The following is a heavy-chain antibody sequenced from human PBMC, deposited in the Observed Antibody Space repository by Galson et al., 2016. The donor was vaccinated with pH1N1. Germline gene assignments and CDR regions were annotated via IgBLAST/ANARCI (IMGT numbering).Heavy chain of an antibody. J-gene: IGHJ4*02. Sequence: CAISGDSVSSNSAAWNWIRQSPSRGLEWLGRTYYRSKWYNDYAVSVKSRITINPDTSKNQFPLQLNSVTPEDTAVYYCERDGIAAAGIWREQYYFDYWGQGTLVTVSS. CDR2: TYYRSKWYN. CDR1: GDSVSSNSAA. CDR3: ERDGIAAAGIWREQYYFDY. V-gene: IGHV6-1*01. D-gene: IGHD6-13*01.